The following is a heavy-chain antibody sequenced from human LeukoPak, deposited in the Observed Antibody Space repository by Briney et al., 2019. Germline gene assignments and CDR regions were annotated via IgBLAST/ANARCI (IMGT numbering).Heavy chain of an antibody. CDR1: GYTFTAYY. CDR2: INPDSGDT. D-gene: IGHD2-15*01. J-gene: IGHJ4*02. V-gene: IGHV1-2*02. CDR3: ARDTCVKGKCYGDY. Sequence: ASVKVSCKASGYTFTAYYIHWVRQAPGQGHEWMGWINPDSGDTEYAQKFKGRVTMTGDTSISTAYMELIRMTSDDTAVYFCARDTCVKGKCYGDYWGQGTPVTVSP.